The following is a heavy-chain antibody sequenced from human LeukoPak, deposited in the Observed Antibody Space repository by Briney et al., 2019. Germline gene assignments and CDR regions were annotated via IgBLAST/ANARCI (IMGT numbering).Heavy chain of an antibody. D-gene: IGHD3-22*01. CDR3: ARLVEYYDSSGYSDWFDP. Sequence: PSETLSLTCTVSGGSISSYYWGWIRQPPGKGLEWIGSIYTSGSTNYNPSLKSRVTISVDTSKNQFSLRLSSVTAADTAVYYCARLVEYYDSSGYSDWFDPWGQGTLVTVSS. CDR2: IYTSGST. V-gene: IGHV4-4*08. J-gene: IGHJ5*02. CDR1: GGSISSYY.